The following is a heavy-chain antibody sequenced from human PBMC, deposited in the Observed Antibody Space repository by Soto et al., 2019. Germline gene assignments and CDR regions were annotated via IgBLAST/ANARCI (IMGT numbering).Heavy chain of an antibody. CDR2: ISYDGSNK. CDR1: VFTFSSYG. CDR3: AKEGRVGGAGYYGMDV. D-gene: IGHD6-19*01. J-gene: IGHJ6*01. V-gene: IGHV3-30*18. Sequence: VGSLRLSCASSVFTFSSYGMHCVRHSPGKWLEWVAVISYDGSNKYYADSVKGRFTISRDNSKNTLYLQMNSLRAEDTAVYYCAKEGRVGGAGYYGMDVWGQGTTVTVSS.